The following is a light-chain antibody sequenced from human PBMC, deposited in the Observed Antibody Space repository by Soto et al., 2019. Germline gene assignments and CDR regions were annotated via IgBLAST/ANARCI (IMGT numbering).Light chain of an antibody. V-gene: IGKV1-9*01. Sequence: DIQLTHSPSFLSASVGDRVTITCRASQGISSYLAWYQQRPGKAPKLLIYAASTLQSGVPSRFSGSGSGTEFTLTISSLQPEDVATYYCQQLNSYPLTFGGGTKVEIK. CDR2: AAS. J-gene: IGKJ4*01. CDR3: QQLNSYPLT. CDR1: QGISSY.